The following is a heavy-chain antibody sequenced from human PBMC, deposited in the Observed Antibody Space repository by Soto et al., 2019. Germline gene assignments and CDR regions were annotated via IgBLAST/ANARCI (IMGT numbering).Heavy chain of an antibody. CDR3: ARYCGNDCLQGMDV. D-gene: IGHD1-1*01. Sequence: QVQLVQSGAEVEKPGASVKVSCKASGYTFTSYGIHWVRQAPGQGLEWMGWISAYYGNTKYAQKLQGRVTMTTDTSTSTAYMELRSLRSDDTAVYYCARYCGNDCLQGMDVWGQGTTVTVSS. CDR1: GYTFTSYG. CDR2: ISAYYGNT. V-gene: IGHV1-18*04. J-gene: IGHJ6*02.